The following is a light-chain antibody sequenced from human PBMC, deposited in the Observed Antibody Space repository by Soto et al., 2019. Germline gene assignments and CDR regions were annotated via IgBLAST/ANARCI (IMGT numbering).Light chain of an antibody. V-gene: IGKV1-5*03. CDR3: QQYNSYSWT. J-gene: IGKJ1*01. CDR2: KAS. Sequence: DIQMTQAHSILSASVGDRVTITCRASQTISSWLAWYQQKPGKAPKLLIYKASTLKSGVPSRFSGSGSGTEFTLTISSLQPDDFATYYCQQYNSYSWTFGQGTKVDIK. CDR1: QTISSW.